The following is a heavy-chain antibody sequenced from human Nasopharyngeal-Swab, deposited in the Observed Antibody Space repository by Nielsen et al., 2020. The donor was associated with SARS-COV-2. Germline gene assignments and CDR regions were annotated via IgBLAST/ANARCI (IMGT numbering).Heavy chain of an antibody. D-gene: IGHD4-23*01. Sequence: GGSLRLSCAASGFTFSSNTMNWVRQAPGKGLEWVSSISGNSGYISYADSVKGRFTISRDYAKNSLYLQMDSLRAEDTAVYYCARGDSGGNSRYFNYWGQGTLVTVSS. CDR1: GFTFSSNT. V-gene: IGHV3-21*01. J-gene: IGHJ4*02. CDR3: ARGDSGGNSRYFNY. CDR2: ISGNSGYI.